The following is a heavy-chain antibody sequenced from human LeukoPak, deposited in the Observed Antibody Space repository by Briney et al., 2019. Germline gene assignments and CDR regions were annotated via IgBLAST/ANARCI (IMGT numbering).Heavy chain of an antibody. CDR3: AREGALWFGDL. CDR2: ISSSSSYI. D-gene: IGHD3-10*01. J-gene: IGHJ5*02. Sequence: WVSSISSSSSYIYYADSVKGRFTISRDNAENSLYLQMNSLRAEDTAVYYCAREGALWFGDLWGQGTLVTVSS. V-gene: IGHV3-21*01.